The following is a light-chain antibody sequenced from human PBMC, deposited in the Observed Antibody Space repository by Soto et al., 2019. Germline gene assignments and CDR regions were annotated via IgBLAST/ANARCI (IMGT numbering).Light chain of an antibody. CDR3: QVWDTTSEHVYV. CDR2: DGG. J-gene: IGLJ1*01. CDR1: NIGRKG. Sequence: SYELTQPPSVTVAPGQTARIACGGKNIGRKGVHWYQQKAGQAPVLVVDDGGDRPSGIPERFSGSKSGNTATLTISRVEDGDEADYYCQVWDTTSEHVYVFGTGTKVTVL. V-gene: IGLV3-21*02.